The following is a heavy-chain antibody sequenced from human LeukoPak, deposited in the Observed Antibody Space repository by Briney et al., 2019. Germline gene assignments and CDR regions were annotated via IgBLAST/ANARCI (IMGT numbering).Heavy chain of an antibody. J-gene: IGHJ3*02. Sequence: SETLSLTCTVSGGSISPYYWSWIRQTPGKGLEWIGYILYSGTTTNYNPSLKSRVTISVDTSKNQFSLKLISVTAADTAVYFCARQGSGRAFDIWGQGTMVTVSS. V-gene: IGHV4-59*08. CDR1: GGSISPYY. CDR3: ARQGSGRAFDI. CDR2: ILYSGTT.